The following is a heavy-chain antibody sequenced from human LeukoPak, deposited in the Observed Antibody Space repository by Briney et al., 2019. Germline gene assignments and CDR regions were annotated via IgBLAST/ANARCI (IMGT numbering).Heavy chain of an antibody. D-gene: IGHD1-26*01. V-gene: IGHV3-23*01. CDR2: TVGSGAST. CDR3: AKARRWELLRIPSRPHYYMDV. J-gene: IGHJ6*03. CDR1: GFTFSSYA. Sequence: GGYLRLSGAGSGFTFSSYAMSWVRQAPGKELKWFSATVGSGASTYYEDYVKGRFTISRANSKDTLDLQMNSLEAAATAVYYCAKARRWELLRIPSRPHYYMDVWGEGTTVTISS.